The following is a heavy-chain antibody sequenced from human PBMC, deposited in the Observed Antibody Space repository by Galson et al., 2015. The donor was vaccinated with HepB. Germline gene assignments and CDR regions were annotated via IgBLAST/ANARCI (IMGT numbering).Heavy chain of an antibody. V-gene: IGHV1-18*04. CDR1: GYTFTIYD. CDR2: ISAYNGNT. D-gene: IGHD2-2*01. Sequence: SVKVSCKASGYTFTIYDITWVRQAPGQGLEWMGWISAYNGNTNFAQKLQGGVTMTTDTSTSTAYMELRSLRSDDTAVYYCARAPLISVVPAAMGSWGQGTLVTVSS. J-gene: IGHJ5*02. CDR3: ARAPLISVVPAAMGS.